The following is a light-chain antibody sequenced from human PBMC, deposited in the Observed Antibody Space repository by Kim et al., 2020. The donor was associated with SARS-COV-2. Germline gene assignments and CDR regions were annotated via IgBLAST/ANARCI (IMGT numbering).Light chain of an antibody. J-gene: IGLJ2*01. CDR1: SSKIGPCYD. CDR3: QSYDSSLREV. CDR2: GKS. Sequence: GERITISCTGSSSKIGPCYDVHWWQQRPGTAPIRHVYGKSNRPSGVPDRFSGSKSGTSASLAITGLQAEDEADYYCQSYDSSLREVFGGGTQLTVL. V-gene: IGLV1-40*01.